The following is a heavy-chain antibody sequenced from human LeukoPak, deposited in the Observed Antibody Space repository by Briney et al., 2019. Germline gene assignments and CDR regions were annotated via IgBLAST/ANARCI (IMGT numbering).Heavy chain of an antibody. Sequence: SETLSLTRTVSGGSISNYYWSWIRQPPGKGLEWIGYIYSSGSTNYNPSLKGRVTISVDTSKNQFSLKLSSVTAADTAVYYCARDHYYDSSGYTFGYWGQGTLVTVSS. V-gene: IGHV4-59*01. J-gene: IGHJ4*02. CDR1: GGSISNYY. CDR2: IYSSGST. CDR3: ARDHYYDSSGYTFGY. D-gene: IGHD3-22*01.